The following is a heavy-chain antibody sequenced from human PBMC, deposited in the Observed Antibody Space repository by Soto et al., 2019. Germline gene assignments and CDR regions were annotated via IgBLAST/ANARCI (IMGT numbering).Heavy chain of an antibody. Sequence: GESLKISCKGSGYSFTSYWIGWVRQMPGKGLEWMGIIYPGDSDTRYSPSFQGQVTISADKSISTAYLQWGSLKASDTAMYYCARLYNDYYYGMDVWGQGTTVTV. CDR3: ARLYNDYYYGMDV. V-gene: IGHV5-51*01. CDR2: IYPGDSDT. D-gene: IGHD1-20*01. CDR1: GYSFTSYW. J-gene: IGHJ6*02.